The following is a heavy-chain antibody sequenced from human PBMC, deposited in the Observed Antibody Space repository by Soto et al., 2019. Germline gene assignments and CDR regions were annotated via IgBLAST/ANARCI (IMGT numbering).Heavy chain of an antibody. D-gene: IGHD4-17*01. CDR1: GGTFSNYT. Sequence: QVQLVQSVAEVKKPGSSVKVSCKASGGTFSNYTISWVRQAPGQGLEWMGRIIPILGIANYAQKFQGRVTITADKSTSTAYMELNSLRSEDTAVYYCARVAEMGTVTKGYYYYMNVWGKGTTVTVSS. V-gene: IGHV1-69*02. CDR3: ARVAEMGTVTKGYYYYMNV. CDR2: IIPILGIA. J-gene: IGHJ6*03.